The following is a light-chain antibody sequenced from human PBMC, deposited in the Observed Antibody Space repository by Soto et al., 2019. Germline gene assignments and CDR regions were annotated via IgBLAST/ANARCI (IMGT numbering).Light chain of an antibody. V-gene: IGKV3-20*01. J-gene: IGKJ3*01. CDR3: QQYGSPASVN. Sequence: EIVLTQSPGTLSLSPGERATLSCRASQSVSSSYLAWYQQKPGQAPRLLIYGASSRATGIPDRFSGSGSGTDCTLTISRLEPEDFAVYYCQQYGSPASVNFGPWTKVDIK. CDR2: GAS. CDR1: QSVSSSY.